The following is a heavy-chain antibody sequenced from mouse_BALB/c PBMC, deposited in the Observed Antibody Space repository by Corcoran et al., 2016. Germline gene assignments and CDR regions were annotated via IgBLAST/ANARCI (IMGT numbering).Heavy chain of an antibody. CDR1: VFPITSGYY. J-gene: IGHJ1*01. D-gene: IGHD4-1*01. Sequence: QMQLQESGPGLVKPSQSLLLACYITVFPITSGYYWIWIQQSHGKPLEWMGYITHSGETFYNPSLQSPISITRETSKNQFFLQLNSVTTEDTAMYYCAGDRWGYWSSDVCGAGTTVTVSS. V-gene: IGHV12-3*02. CDR3: AGDRWGYWSSDV. CDR2: ITHSGET.